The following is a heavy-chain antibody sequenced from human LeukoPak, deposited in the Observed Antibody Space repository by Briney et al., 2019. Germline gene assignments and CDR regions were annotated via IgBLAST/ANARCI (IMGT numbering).Heavy chain of an antibody. CDR2: IIPIFGTA. CDR1: GYTFTSYG. V-gene: IGHV1-69*06. D-gene: IGHD5-18*01. Sequence: GASVKVSCKASGYTFTSYGISWVRQAPGQGLEWMGGIIPIFGTANYAQKFQGRVTITADKSTSTAYMELSSLRSEDTAVYYCARDRSLGYSYGFDYWGQGTLVTVSS. J-gene: IGHJ4*02. CDR3: ARDRSLGYSYGFDY.